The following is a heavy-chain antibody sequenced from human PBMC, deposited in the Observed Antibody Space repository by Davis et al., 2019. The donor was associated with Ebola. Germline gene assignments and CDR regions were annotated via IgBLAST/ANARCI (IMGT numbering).Heavy chain of an antibody. CDR1: GGSISSTTYF. V-gene: IGHV4-39*07. CDR3: ARLPGSVDF. Sequence: PGGSLRLSCSVSGGSISSTTYFWGWIRQPPGKGLDWIGSISYSGTSYYNPSLKSRLTMSVDMSKNQFSLKLNSVTAADTAMYYCARLPGSVDFWGQGTLVTVSS. J-gene: IGHJ4*02. CDR2: ISYSGTS.